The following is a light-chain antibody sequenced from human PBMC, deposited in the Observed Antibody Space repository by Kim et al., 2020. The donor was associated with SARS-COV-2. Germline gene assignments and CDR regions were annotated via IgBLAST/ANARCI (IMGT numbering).Light chain of an antibody. CDR2: AAS. V-gene: IGKV3-20*01. CDR3: QQYGNSPPYS. J-gene: IGKJ2*03. CDR1: QGIADDH. Sequence: PGEGAPLSCGAGQGIADDHSAGYQQKPGQAPRAPIFAASSRATGIPDRFRGSWSGTDFILTNSSLEPEDFGVYYCQQYGNSPPYSFGQGTKLEI.